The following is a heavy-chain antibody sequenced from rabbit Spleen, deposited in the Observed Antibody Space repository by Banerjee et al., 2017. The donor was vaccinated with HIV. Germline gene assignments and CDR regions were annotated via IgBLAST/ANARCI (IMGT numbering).Heavy chain of an antibody. Sequence: QEQLVESGGGLVKPEGTLTLTCKASGFTLSNNWVCWVRQAPGKGLEWIGCISTGSGGGPDYAGWAKGRFPISKTSSTTVTLHMTSLTPAAMATSFCSSDTGASFSIYCMDLWGPGTLVTVS. J-gene: IGHJ6*01. D-gene: IGHD7-1*01. CDR1: GFTLSNNW. CDR3: SSDTGASFSIYCMDL. V-gene: IGHV1S45*01. CDR2: ISTGSGGGP.